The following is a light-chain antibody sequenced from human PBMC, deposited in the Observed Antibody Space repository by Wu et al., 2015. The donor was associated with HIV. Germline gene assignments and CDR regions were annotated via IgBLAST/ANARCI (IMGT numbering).Light chain of an antibody. CDR2: GAS. Sequence: EIVLTQSPGTLSLSPGERATLSCRASQSITSSYLAWYQQKPGQAPRLLISGASRRATGIPDRFSGSGSGTDFTLTISRLEPEDFAVYYCQQYGSSLRAFGQGTKVEIK. CDR1: QSITSSY. V-gene: IGKV3-20*01. J-gene: IGKJ1*01. CDR3: QQYGSSLRA.